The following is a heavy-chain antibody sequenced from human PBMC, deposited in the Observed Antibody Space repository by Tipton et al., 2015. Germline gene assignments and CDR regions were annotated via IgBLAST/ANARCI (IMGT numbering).Heavy chain of an antibody. J-gene: IGHJ4*02. Sequence: LRLSCTVSSDSINKYYWSWIRQPPGKELQWIGYIQYSGGTNYNPSLESRVSMSVDTSKTQFSLEMRSVTATDTAVYYCARRATGGYYFDYWGQGTLVTVSS. D-gene: IGHD1-14*01. V-gene: IGHV4-59*01. CDR2: IQYSGGT. CDR1: SDSINKYY. CDR3: ARRATGGYYFDY.